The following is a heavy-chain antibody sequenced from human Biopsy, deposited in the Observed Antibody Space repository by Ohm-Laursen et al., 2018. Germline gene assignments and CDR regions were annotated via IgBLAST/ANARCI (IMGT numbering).Heavy chain of an antibody. D-gene: IGHD2/OR15-2a*01. V-gene: IGHV4-59*07. Sequence: SDTLSLTCTVFGCSISSDYWIWIPQTPGKGLVWIGNIYYSGSTNYNPSLKNRVTISVDASKNQFSLRLNSVTAADTAVYYCARAANSTGWPYYYFYGMDVWGQGTTVTVSS. J-gene: IGHJ6*02. CDR2: IYYSGST. CDR1: GCSISSDY. CDR3: ARAANSTGWPYYYFYGMDV.